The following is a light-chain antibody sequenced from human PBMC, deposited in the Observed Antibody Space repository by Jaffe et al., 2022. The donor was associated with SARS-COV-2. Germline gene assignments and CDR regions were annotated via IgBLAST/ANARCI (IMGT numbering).Light chain of an antibody. Sequence: DIVMTQSPATLSVSPGERATLSCRASQSVGSNLAWYQQKPGQAPRLLIFGVSTRATGIPARFSGSGSGTEFTLTISSLQSEDFAVYYCQQYKDWYTFGQGTKLEIK. V-gene: IGKV3-15*01. CDR2: GVS. CDR1: QSVGSN. CDR3: QQYKDWYT. J-gene: IGKJ2*01.